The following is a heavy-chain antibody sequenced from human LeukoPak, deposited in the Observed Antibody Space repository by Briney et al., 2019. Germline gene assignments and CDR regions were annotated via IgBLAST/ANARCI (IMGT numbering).Heavy chain of an antibody. CDR1: GGSINSGGYY. CDR3: ARVTYFDSSGYRYWYFDL. Sequence: SETLSLTCTVSGGSINSGGYYWSWIRQPPGKGLEWIGYIYYSGDTNYNTSLKSRVTISVDTSKNQFSLKLSSVTAADTAVYYCARVTYFDSSGYRYWYFDLWGRGTLVTVSS. V-gene: IGHV4-61*08. J-gene: IGHJ2*01. D-gene: IGHD3-22*01. CDR2: IYYSGDT.